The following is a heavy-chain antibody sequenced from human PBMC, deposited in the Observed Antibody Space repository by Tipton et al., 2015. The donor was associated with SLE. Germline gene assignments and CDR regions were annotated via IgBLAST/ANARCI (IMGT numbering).Heavy chain of an antibody. CDR2: ISYDGSLK. J-gene: IGHJ3*02. Sequence: SLRLSCAASGFTFNASAMHWVRQAPGKGLEWVTVISYDGSLKYYADSVKGRFTISRDNSNNTLHLQMNSLRGDDTAVYYCARDSGWLDAFDIWGQGTMVTVSS. V-gene: IGHV3-30*04. D-gene: IGHD6-19*01. CDR3: ARDSGWLDAFDI. CDR1: GFTFNASA.